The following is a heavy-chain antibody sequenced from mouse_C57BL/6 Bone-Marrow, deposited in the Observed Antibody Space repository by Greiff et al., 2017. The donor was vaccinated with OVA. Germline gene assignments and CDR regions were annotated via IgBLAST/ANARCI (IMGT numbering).Heavy chain of an antibody. D-gene: IGHD2-4*01. Sequence: EVQRVESGPGLVKPSQSLSLTCSVTGYSITSGYYWNWIRQFPGNKLEWMGYISYDGSNNYNPSLKNRISITRDTSKNQFFLKLNSVTTEDTATYYFIYYDYDRDWYFDVWGTGTTVTVSS. CDR3: IYYDYDRDWYFDV. CDR1: GYSITSGYY. V-gene: IGHV3-6*01. CDR2: ISYDGSN. J-gene: IGHJ1*03.